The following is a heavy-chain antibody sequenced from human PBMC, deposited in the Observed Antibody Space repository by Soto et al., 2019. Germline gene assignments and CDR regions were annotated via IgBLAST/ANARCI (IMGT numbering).Heavy chain of an antibody. V-gene: IGHV4-39*01. D-gene: IGHD3-3*01. J-gene: IGHJ6*02. CDR3: ARSSEWPQGGYYGMDV. CDR1: GGSISSSSYY. Sequence: LTCTVSGGSISSSSYYWGWIRQPPGKGLEWIGSIYYSGSTYYNPSLKSRVTISVDTSKNQFSLKLSSVTAADTAVYYCARSSEWPQGGYYGMDVWGQGTTVTVSS. CDR2: IYYSGST.